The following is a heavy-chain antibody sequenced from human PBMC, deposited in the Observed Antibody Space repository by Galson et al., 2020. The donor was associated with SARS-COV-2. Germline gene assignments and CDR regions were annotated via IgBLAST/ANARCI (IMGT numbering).Heavy chain of an antibody. CDR3: ARGNRMPMADNSGFDS. D-gene: IGHD2-2*01. J-gene: IGHJ4*02. Sequence: GGSLRLSCAASGFSFSDCSMNWVRQAPGKGLEWGSSISSSSGHIYYADAVKGRFTISRDNAKNSLYLQMNSLRAEDTAVYYCARGNRMPMADNSGFDSWGQGTLVTVSS. CDR2: ISSSSGHI. V-gene: IGHV3-21*01. CDR1: GFSFSDCS.